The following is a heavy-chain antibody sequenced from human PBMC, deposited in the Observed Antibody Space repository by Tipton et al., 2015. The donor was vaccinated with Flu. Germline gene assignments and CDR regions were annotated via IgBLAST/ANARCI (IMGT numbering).Heavy chain of an antibody. CDR1: GFTFSSYW. J-gene: IGHJ4*02. CDR2: INSDGSST. CDR3: APTYDSSGYTFDY. D-gene: IGHD3-22*01. V-gene: IGHV3-74*01. Sequence: SLRLSCAASGFTFSSYWMHWVRQAPGKGLVWVSRINSDGSSTSYADSVKGRFTISRDNAKNTLYLQMNSLRAEDTAVYYCAPTYDSSGYTFDYWGQGTLVTVSS.